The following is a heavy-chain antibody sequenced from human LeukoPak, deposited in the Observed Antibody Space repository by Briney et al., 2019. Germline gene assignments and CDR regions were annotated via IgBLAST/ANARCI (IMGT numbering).Heavy chain of an antibody. D-gene: IGHD1-26*01. CDR1: GGSISSYS. CDR3: ARTVNSGSWFDP. J-gene: IGHJ5*02. Sequence: PSETLSLTCTVSGGSISSYSWSWIRQSPGKGLEWIGYIYYSGSTNYNPSLKSRVTISVDTSKNQFSLKLSSVTAADTAVYYCARTVNSGSWFDPWGQGTLVTVSS. CDR2: IYYSGST. V-gene: IGHV4-59*01.